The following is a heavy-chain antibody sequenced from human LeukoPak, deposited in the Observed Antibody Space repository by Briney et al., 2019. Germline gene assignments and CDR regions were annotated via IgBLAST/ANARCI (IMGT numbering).Heavy chain of an antibody. V-gene: IGHV1-46*01. D-gene: IGHD3-9*01. Sequence: GASVKVSCKASGYTFTSYYMHWVRQAPGQGLEWMGIINPSGGSTSYAQKFQGRVTMPRDPSTSTVYMELRSLRSEDTAVYYCARDPPLGYFDWLSPYHYYRLDVWGQGTTVTVSS. CDR3: ARDPPLGYFDWLSPYHYYRLDV. CDR2: INPSGGST. J-gene: IGHJ6*02. CDR1: GYTFTSYY.